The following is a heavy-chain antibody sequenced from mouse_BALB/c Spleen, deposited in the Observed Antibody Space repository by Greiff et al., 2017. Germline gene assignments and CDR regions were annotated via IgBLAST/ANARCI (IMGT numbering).Heavy chain of an antibody. D-gene: IGHD2-2*01. V-gene: IGHV14-3*02. J-gene: IGHJ4*01. CDR1: GFNIKDTY. Sequence: VQLKESGAELVKPGASVKLSCTASGFNIKDTYMHWVKQRPEQGLEWIGRIDPANGNTKYDPKFQGKATITAATSSNTAYLQLSSLTSEDTAVYYCATLYYGYDDAMDYWGQGTSVTVSS. CDR2: IDPANGNT. CDR3: ATLYYGYDDAMDY.